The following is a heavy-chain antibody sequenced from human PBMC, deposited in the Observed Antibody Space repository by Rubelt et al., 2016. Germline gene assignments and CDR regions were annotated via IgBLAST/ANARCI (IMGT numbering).Heavy chain of an antibody. CDR2: IWYAGSNK. Sequence: QVQLVESGGGVVQPGRSLRLSCAASGFTFSSYGMHWVRQAPGKGLEWVAVIWYAGSNKYYADSVKGRFTISRDNSKNTLYRQMNSLRAEDTAVYYCASDLAAAGTRPRNWGQGTLVTVSS. CDR3: ASDLAAAGTRPRN. CDR1: GFTFSSYG. V-gene: IGHV3-33*01. D-gene: IGHD6-13*01. J-gene: IGHJ4*02.